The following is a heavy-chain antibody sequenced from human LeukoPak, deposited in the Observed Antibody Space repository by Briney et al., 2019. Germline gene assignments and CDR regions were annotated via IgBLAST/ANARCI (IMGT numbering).Heavy chain of an antibody. CDR2: IKQDGSEK. D-gene: IGHD1-26*01. CDR1: GFTFSSYW. V-gene: IGHV3-7*01. Sequence: PGGSLRLSCTASGFTFSSYWMIWVPQAPGKGLEWVANIKQDGSEKHYVDSVKGRFTISRDNAKNSLYMQMNSVKAEDTAVYYCARARVGATIGYWGQGTLVTVSS. J-gene: IGHJ4*02. CDR3: ARARVGATIGY.